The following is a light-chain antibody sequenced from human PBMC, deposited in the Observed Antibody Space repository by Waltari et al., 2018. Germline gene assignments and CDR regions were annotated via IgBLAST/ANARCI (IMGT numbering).Light chain of an antibody. Sequence: QSVLTQPPSASGTPGQRVTIPCSGSSSNLGSNTVHWYQQLPGTAPKLLIFSNHQRPSGVPGRFSGSKSGTSASLAISGLQSDDEAEYFCATRDDSLNGLIFGGGTKLTVL. V-gene: IGLV1-44*01. CDR2: SNH. J-gene: IGLJ2*01. CDR3: ATRDDSLNGLI. CDR1: SSNLGSNT.